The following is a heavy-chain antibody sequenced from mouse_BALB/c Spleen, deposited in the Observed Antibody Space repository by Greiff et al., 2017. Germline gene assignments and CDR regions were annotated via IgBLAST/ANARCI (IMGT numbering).Heavy chain of an antibody. V-gene: IGHV5-4*02. D-gene: IGHD1-1*01. CDR3: ARLRENAMDY. CDR2: ISDGGSYT. CDR1: GFTFSDYY. Sequence: EVQVVESGGGLVKPGGSLKLSCAASGFTFSDYYMYWVRQTPEKRLEWVATISDGGSYTYYPDSVKGRFTISRDNAKNNLYLQMSSLKSEDTAMYYCARLRENAMDYWGQGTSVTVSS. J-gene: IGHJ4*01.